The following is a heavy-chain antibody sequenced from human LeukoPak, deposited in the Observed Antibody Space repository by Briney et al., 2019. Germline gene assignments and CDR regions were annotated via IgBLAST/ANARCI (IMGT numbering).Heavy chain of an antibody. CDR2: TRNKANSYTT. CDR1: GFTFSDHY. CDR3: ARGIDYGDHSYYYGMDV. Sequence: LPGGSLRLSCAASGFTFSDHYMDWVRQAPGKGLEWVGRTRNKANSYTTEYAASVKGRFTISRDDSKNSLYLQMNSLKTEDTAVYYCARGIDYGDHSYYYGMDVWGQGTTVTVSS. V-gene: IGHV3-72*01. J-gene: IGHJ6*02. D-gene: IGHD4-17*01.